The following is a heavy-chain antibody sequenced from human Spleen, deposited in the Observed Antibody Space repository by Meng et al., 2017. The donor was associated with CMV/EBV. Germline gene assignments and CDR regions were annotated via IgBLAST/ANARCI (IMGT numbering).Heavy chain of an antibody. CDR2: IDGSGGRT. Sequence: GESLKISCADSEFTFSSYAMSWVRQAPGKGLEWVSGIDGSGGRTYYGDSVEGRFTISRDNSKSTVYPQMNSLRADDTAGYYCAKEQRGLIAVGADVWGQGTLVTVSS. J-gene: IGHJ4*02. CDR1: EFTFSSYA. CDR3: AKEQRGLIAVGADV. D-gene: IGHD6-19*01. V-gene: IGHV3-23*01.